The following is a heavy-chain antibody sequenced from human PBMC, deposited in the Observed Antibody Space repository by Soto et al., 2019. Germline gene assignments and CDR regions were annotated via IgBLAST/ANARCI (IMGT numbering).Heavy chain of an antibody. J-gene: IGHJ4*02. CDR1: GGSLSDYF. D-gene: IGHD2-15*01. CDR3: ARAGYCSGGSCSSAPLAY. V-gene: IGHV4-34*01. Sequence: PSETLSLTCVVSGGSLSDYFWSWIRQPPGMALEWIGEINYIGSTNYNPSLKSRVTMSVDTSKNQFSLKLSSVTAADTAVYYCARAGYCSGGSCSSAPLAYWGQGTLVTVSS. CDR2: INYIGST.